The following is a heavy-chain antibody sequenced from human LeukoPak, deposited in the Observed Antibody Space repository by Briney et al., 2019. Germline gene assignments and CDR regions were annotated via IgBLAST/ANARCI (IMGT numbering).Heavy chain of an antibody. CDR3: ATGGGDYYDSSGQLFDY. V-gene: IGHV1-2*02. CDR2: INPNSGGT. J-gene: IGHJ4*02. CDR1: GYTFTSYY. D-gene: IGHD3-22*01. Sequence: ASVKVSCKASGYTFTSYYMHWVRQAPGQGLEWMGWINPNSGGTNYAQKFQGRVTMTRDTSISTAYMELSRLRSDDTAVYYCATGGGDYYDSSGQLFDYWGQGTLVTVSS.